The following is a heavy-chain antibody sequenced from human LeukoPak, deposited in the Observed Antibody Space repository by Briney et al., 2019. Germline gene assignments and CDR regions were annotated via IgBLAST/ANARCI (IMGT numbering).Heavy chain of an antibody. J-gene: IGHJ3*02. CDR2: IKHDGSVQ. CDR3: ARDPEDYYDSSAYYDGFDM. CDR1: GFTFSSYW. Sequence: GGSLRLSCAATGFTFSSYWMSWVRQAPGKGLEWVADIKHDGSVQYCVDSVKGRFTISRDNAKNSLYLQMNSLRAEDTAVYYCARDPEDYYDSSAYYDGFDMWGQGTMVTVSS. D-gene: IGHD3-22*01. V-gene: IGHV3-7*01.